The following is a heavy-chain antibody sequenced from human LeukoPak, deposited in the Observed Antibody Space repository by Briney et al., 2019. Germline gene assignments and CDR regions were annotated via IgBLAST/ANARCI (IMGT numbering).Heavy chain of an antibody. CDR3: ARVLRYYDILTGYYPSWYFDY. Sequence: PGGSLRLSCAASGFTFSSYSMNWVRQAPGKGLEWVSYISSSSSTIYYADSVKGRFTISRDNAKNSLYLQMNSLRAEDTAVYYCARVLRYYDILTGYYPSWYFDYWGQGTLVTVSS. V-gene: IGHV3-48*01. D-gene: IGHD3-9*01. CDR2: ISSSSSTI. J-gene: IGHJ4*02. CDR1: GFTFSSYS.